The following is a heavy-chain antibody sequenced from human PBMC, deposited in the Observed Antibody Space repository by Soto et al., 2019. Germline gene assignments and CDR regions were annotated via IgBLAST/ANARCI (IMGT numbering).Heavy chain of an antibody. J-gene: IGHJ4*02. CDR1: GGSISSSSYY. V-gene: IGHV4-39*01. CDR2: IHYSGST. CDR3: ARHSNRNYGLYYFDY. D-gene: IGHD4-4*01. Sequence: SETLSLTCTVSGGSISSSSYYWGWIRQPPGKGLEWIGFIHYSGSTNYNPSLKSRVTISVDTSKNQFSLKVSSATAADTAVYYCARHSNRNYGLYYFDYWGLGALVTVSS.